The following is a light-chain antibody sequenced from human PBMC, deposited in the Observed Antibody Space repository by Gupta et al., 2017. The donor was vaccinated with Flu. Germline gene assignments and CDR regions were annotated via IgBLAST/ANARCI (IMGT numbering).Light chain of an antibody. CDR2: DAS. CDR1: QIVISY. V-gene: IGKV3-11*01. Sequence: EIVLTQSPATLSLSPGERGTLSGRASQIVISYLAWYQQKQGQAPRLLIYDASNRADGIPARFSGGGDGIKLSITISSREQEEVAVYYCQQHSNWPLITFGQGTRLEIK. J-gene: IGKJ5*01. CDR3: QQHSNWPLIT.